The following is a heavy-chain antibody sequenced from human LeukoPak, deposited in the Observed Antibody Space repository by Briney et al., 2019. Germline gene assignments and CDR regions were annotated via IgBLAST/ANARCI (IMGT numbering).Heavy chain of an antibody. CDR3: ARLADCSSSSCRSFDY. CDR2: INPNSGFT. D-gene: IGHD2-2*01. J-gene: IGHJ4*02. V-gene: IGHV1-2*02. Sequence: ASVKVSCKASGYPFTGYYLHWVRQAPGQGLEWMGWINPNSGFTNYAQKFQGRVTMTRDTSISTAYMELSRLRSGDTAVYYCARLADCSSSSCRSFDYWGQGTLVTVSS. CDR1: GYPFTGYY.